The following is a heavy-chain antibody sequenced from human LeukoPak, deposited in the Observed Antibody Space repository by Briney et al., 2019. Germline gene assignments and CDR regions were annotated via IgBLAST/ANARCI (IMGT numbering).Heavy chain of an antibody. CDR2: IQSKTDGGIT. D-gene: IGHD3-10*01. CDR3: ATLTVRGVINI. J-gene: IGHJ4*02. Sequence: GGSLRLSCAASGFTFSNTWMNWVRQAPGKGLEWVGRIQSKTDGGITEYAAPVKGRFTISRDDSKTTLYLQMNSLKTEDTAAYYCATLTVRGVINIWGQGTLVTVSS. V-gene: IGHV3-15*01. CDR1: GFTFSNTW.